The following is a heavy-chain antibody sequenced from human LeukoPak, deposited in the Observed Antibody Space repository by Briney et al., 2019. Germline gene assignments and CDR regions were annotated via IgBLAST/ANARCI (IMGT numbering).Heavy chain of an antibody. Sequence: GASVKVSCKASGYTFTSYYMHWVRQAPGQGLGWLGWISAYNGNTNYAQKLQGRVTMTTDTSTSTAYMELRSLRSDDTAVYYCARDAGAYYYDSSGYWYFDYWGQGTLVTVSS. CDR1: GYTFTSYY. CDR3: ARDAGAYYYDSSGYWYFDY. V-gene: IGHV1-18*04. J-gene: IGHJ4*02. CDR2: ISAYNGNT. D-gene: IGHD3-22*01.